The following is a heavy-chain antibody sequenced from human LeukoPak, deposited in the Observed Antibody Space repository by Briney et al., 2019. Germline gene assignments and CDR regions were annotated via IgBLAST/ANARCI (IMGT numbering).Heavy chain of an antibody. CDR3: AKPLGSHNFDY. D-gene: IGHD3-10*01. V-gene: IGHV3-23*01. CDR2: ISGSGANT. Sequence: PGGSLRLSCAASGFTFNGYAMSWVRQAPGKGLEWVSSISGSGANTYYANSVKGRFTVYRDNSKNTLYLQVNNLRAEDTAVYYCAKPLGSHNFDYWGQGTLVTVSS. J-gene: IGHJ4*02. CDR1: GFTFNGYA.